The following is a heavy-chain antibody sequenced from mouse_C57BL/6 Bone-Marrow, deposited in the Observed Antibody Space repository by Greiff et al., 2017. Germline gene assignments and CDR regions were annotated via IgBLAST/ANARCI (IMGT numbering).Heavy chain of an antibody. V-gene: IGHV5-6*01. J-gene: IGHJ4*01. CDR2: ISSGGSYT. CDR1: GFTFSSYG. Sequence: EVNVVESGGDLVKPGGSLKLSCAASGFTFSSYGMSWVRQTPDKRLEWVATISSGGSYTYYPDSVKGRFTISRDNAKNTLYLQMSSLKSEDTAMYYCARVPPYYGGAMDYWGQGTSVTVSS. CDR3: ARVPPYYGGAMDY. D-gene: IGHD1-1*02.